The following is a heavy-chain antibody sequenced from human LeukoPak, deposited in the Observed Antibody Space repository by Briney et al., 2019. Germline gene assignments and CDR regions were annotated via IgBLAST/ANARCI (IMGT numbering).Heavy chain of an antibody. Sequence: GGSLRLSCAASGFSFSNDWVCWVRQAPGKGLEWVANINQDESKKYYVDSVKGRFTISRDNAKNSLYLQMSSLKAEDTAVYYCARDHAYRTDYWGQGTLVTVSS. D-gene: IGHD2-2*01. V-gene: IGHV3-7*01. CDR3: ARDHAYRTDY. J-gene: IGHJ4*02. CDR2: INQDESKK. CDR1: GFSFSNDW.